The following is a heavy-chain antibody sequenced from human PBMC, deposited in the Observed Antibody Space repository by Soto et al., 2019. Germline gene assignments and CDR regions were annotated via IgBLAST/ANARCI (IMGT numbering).Heavy chain of an antibody. D-gene: IGHD4-17*01. Sequence: GGSLRLSCAASGFTFSSYWMHWVRQAPGKGLVWVSRINSDGSSTSYADSVKGRFTISRDNAKNSLFLQMNSLRADDTAVYYCGRVPLDGNYANGVDVWGQGTTVTVSS. CDR2: INSDGSST. CDR3: GRVPLDGNYANGVDV. V-gene: IGHV3-74*01. CDR1: GFTFSSYW. J-gene: IGHJ6*02.